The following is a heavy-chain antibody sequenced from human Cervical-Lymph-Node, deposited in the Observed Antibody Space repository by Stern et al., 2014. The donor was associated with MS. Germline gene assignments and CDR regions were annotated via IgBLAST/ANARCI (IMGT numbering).Heavy chain of an antibody. V-gene: IGHV1-18*01. J-gene: IGHJ4*02. Sequence: QVQLVESGAEVKKPGASVKVSCKASSYTFTTYGISWVRQAPGQGLDWMGWISPYSDKTHYAQKFKGRAAMTTDTSTSTAYMELRSLRSDDTAVYYCARDRMQYAYCSGGTCYPDFSNWGQGTMVTVSS. D-gene: IGHD2-15*01. CDR2: ISPYSDKT. CDR1: SYTFTTYG. CDR3: ARDRMQYAYCSGGTCYPDFSN.